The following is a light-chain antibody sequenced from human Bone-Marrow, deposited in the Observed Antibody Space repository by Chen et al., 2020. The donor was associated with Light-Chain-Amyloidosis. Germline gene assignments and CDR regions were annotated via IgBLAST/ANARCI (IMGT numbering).Light chain of an antibody. J-gene: IGLJ2*01. V-gene: IGLV3-25*03. CDR3: QSADSSGTYEVI. CDR1: DLPTKY. CDR2: RDT. Sequence: SYELTQPPSVSVSPGQTARITCSGDDLPTKYAYWYQQKPGPAPVLVIHRDTERPSGISERFSGSSSGTTATSTISGVQAEDEADYHCQSADSSGTYEVIFGGGTKLTVL.